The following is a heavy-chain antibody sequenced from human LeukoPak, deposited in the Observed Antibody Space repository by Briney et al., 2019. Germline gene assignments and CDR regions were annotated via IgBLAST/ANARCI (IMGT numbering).Heavy chain of an antibody. CDR3: ARDRLAYCGGDCYPDAFDI. CDR1: GFTFSSYG. V-gene: IGHV3-33*01. Sequence: GGSLRLSCAASGFTFSSYGMHWVRQAPGKGLEWVAVIWYDGCNKYYADSVKGRFTISRDNSKNTLYLQMNSLRAEDTAVYYCARDRLAYCGGDCYPDAFDIWGQGTMVTVSS. D-gene: IGHD2-21*02. J-gene: IGHJ3*02. CDR2: IWYDGCNK.